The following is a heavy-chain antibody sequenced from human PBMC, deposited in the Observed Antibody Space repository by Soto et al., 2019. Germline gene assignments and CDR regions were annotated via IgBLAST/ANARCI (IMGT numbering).Heavy chain of an antibody. D-gene: IGHD6-6*01. CDR2: IYTSGST. CDR3: ARVMEQLALYY. J-gene: IGHJ4*02. CDR1: GGSISSYY. Sequence: QVQLQESGPGLVTPSETLSLTCTVSGGSISSYYWSWIRQPSGKGLGWLGRIYTSGSTNSNHSLKSRVTLSVDTSKNQCSLKLSSVTAADTSVYYCARVMEQLALYYWGQGTLVTVSS. V-gene: IGHV4-4*07.